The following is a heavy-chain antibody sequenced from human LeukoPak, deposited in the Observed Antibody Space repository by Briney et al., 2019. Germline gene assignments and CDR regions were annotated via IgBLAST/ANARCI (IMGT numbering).Heavy chain of an antibody. CDR1: GYTFTSYA. V-gene: IGHV7-4-1*02. J-gene: IGHJ4*02. CDR3: AREGRAYYYDSSGYYSDY. CDR2: INTNTGNP. Sequence: GASVKVSCKASGYTFTSYAMNWVRQAPGQGLEWMGWINTNTGNPTYAQGFTGRFVFSLDTSVSTAYLQISSLKAEDTAVYYCAREGRAYYYDSSGYYSDYWGQGTLVTVSS. D-gene: IGHD3-22*01.